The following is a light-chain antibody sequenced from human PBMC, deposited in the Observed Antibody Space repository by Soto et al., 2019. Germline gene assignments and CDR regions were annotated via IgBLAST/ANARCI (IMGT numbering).Light chain of an antibody. J-gene: IGKJ2*01. Sequence: EIVMTQSPATLSVSPGERATLSCRASQSVSSNLAWYQQKPGQAPSLLIYGASTRATGIPARFSGSGSGTEFTLTISSLQSEDSAVYYCQQYNNWPRTFGQGTKLEIK. CDR3: QQYNNWPRT. V-gene: IGKV3-15*01. CDR2: GAS. CDR1: QSVSSN.